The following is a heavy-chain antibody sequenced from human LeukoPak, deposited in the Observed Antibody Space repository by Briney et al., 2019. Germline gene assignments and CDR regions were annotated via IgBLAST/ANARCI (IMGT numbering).Heavy chain of an antibody. V-gene: IGHV3-7*01. Sequence: GESLRLSCAASGFTLSSYWMSWVRQAPGKGLGWVANIKEDGSEKYYVDSVKGRFTISRDNAKNSLYLQMNSLRAEDTAVYYCARRPGWFDPWGQGTLVTVSS. J-gene: IGHJ5*02. CDR2: IKEDGSEK. CDR1: GFTLSSYW. CDR3: ARRPGWFDP.